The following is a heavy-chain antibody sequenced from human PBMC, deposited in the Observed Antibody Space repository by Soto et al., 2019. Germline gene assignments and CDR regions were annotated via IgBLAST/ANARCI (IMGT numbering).Heavy chain of an antibody. Sequence: GGSLRLSCAASGFTFSSYAMHWVRQAPGKGLEWVAVISYDGSNKYYADSVKGRFTISRDNSKNTLYLQTNSLRAEDTAVYYCASNFRGYSYGYCFDYWGQGTLVTVSS. V-gene: IGHV3-30-3*01. D-gene: IGHD5-18*01. CDR3: ASNFRGYSYGYCFDY. J-gene: IGHJ4*02. CDR2: ISYDGSNK. CDR1: GFTFSSYA.